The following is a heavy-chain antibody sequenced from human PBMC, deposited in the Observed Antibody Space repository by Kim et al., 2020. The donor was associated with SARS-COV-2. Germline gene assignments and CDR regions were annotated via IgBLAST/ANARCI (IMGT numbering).Heavy chain of an antibody. CDR3: ARYCSGGSCYGPFDY. V-gene: IGHV1-18*01. Sequence: QKLQGRVTMTTDTSTSTAYMELRSLRSDDTAVYYCARYCSGGSCYGPFDYWGQGTLVTVSS. D-gene: IGHD2-15*01. J-gene: IGHJ4*02.